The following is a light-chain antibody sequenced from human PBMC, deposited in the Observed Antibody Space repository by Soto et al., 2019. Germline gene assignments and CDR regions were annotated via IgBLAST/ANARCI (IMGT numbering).Light chain of an antibody. CDR3: QQYDSSPLT. J-gene: IGKJ4*01. Sequence: EMVLTQSPGTLSLSPGERATLSCRASQSVSSSYLAWYQQKPGQAPRLLIYVASSRATGIPDRFSGSGSGTDFTLTISRLEPEDFAVYYCQQYDSSPLTFGGGTKVEI. CDR2: VAS. CDR1: QSVSSSY. V-gene: IGKV3-20*01.